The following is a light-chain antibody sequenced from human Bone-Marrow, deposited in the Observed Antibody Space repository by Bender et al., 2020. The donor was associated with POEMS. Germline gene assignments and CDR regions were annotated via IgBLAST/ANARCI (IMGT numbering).Light chain of an antibody. CDR1: SSNIGNHG. CDR3: SAWEERLSGWV. Sequence: QSVVTQPPSLSEAPRQSLTISCSGSSSNIGNHGVNWYQQLPGEAPKPHIYYDDLLTPRVSDRFSASKSGTSASLAISELQTEDEAVYYCSAWEERLSGWVFGGGTKLTVL. CDR2: YDD. J-gene: IGLJ3*02. V-gene: IGLV1-36*01.